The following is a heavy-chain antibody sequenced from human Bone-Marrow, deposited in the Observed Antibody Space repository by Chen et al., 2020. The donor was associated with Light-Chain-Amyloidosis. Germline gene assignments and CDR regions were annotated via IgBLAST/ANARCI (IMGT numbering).Heavy chain of an antibody. J-gene: IGHJ2*01. CDR3: ATEFSTGGKNWNFHL. Sequence: QVQLQESGPGLVQPSETLFLTCSVSGVSITSGGYYWTWIRQRPGKDLEWIGYIHYSGNTLYNPALKSRLTISRDTSKNQFSLNLSSVTAADTAVYYCATEFSTGGKNWNFHLWGRGTLVTVSS. CDR2: IHYSGNT. D-gene: IGHD3-10*01. CDR1: GVSITSGGYY. V-gene: IGHV4-31*03.